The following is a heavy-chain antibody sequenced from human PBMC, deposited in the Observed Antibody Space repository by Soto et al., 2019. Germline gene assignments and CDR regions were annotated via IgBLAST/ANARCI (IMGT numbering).Heavy chain of an antibody. V-gene: IGHV5-10-1*01. J-gene: IGHJ5*02. CDR3: ARTGGRAAAGTGGNWFDP. D-gene: IGHD6-13*01. CDR2: IDPSDSYT. CDR1: GYSFTSYW. Sequence: LKISCKGSGYSFTSYWISWVRQMPGKGLEWMGRIDPSDSYTNYSPSFQGHVTISADKSISTAYLQWSSLKASDTAMYYCARTGGRAAAGTGGNWFDPWGQGTLVTVSS.